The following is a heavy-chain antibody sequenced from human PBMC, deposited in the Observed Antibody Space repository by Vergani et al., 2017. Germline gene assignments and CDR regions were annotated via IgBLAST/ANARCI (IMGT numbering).Heavy chain of an antibody. CDR3: AREYYDFWSGYYYYYYYMDV. Sequence: EVQLVESGGGLVQPGGSLRLSCAASGFTFSSYSMNWVRQAPGKGLEWVSYISSSSSTIYYADSVKGRFTISRDNAKNSLYLQMNSLRDEDTAVYYCAREYYDFWSGYYYYYYYMDVWGKGTTVTVSS. CDR1: GFTFSSYS. J-gene: IGHJ6*03. D-gene: IGHD3-3*01. CDR2: ISSSSSTI. V-gene: IGHV3-48*02.